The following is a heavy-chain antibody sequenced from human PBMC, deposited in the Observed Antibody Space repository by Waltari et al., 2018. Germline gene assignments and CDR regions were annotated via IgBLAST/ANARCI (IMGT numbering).Heavy chain of an antibody. CDR1: GGSISSGGYS. D-gene: IGHD2-15*01. J-gene: IGHJ6*03. CDR3: ARVQCSGGSCYSRRLDYTDV. Sequence: QLQLQESGSGLVKPSQTLSLTCAVSGGSISSGGYSWSWIRQPPGKGLEWIGYIYHSGSTYYNPSLKSRVTISVDRSKNQFSLKLSSVTAADTAVYYCARVQCSGGSCYSRRLDYTDVWGKGTTVTVSS. V-gene: IGHV4-30-2*01. CDR2: IYHSGST.